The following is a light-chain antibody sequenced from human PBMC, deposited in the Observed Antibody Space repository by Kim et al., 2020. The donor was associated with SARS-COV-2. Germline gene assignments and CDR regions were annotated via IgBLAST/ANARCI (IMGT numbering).Light chain of an antibody. CDR3: QQYDNLLT. V-gene: IGKV1-33*01. Sequence: LSASVGDRVTLTCQASQDISNYLNWYQQKPGKAPKLLMYDASNLETGVPSRFSGSGSGTDFTFTISSLQPEDIATYYCQQYDNLLTFGGGTKLEI. J-gene: IGKJ4*01. CDR2: DAS. CDR1: QDISNY.